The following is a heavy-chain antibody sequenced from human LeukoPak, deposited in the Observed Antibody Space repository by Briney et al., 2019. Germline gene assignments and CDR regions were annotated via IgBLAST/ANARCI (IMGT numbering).Heavy chain of an antibody. V-gene: IGHV3-23*01. J-gene: IGHJ5*02. CDR2: ICGSGGST. Sequence: PGGSLRLSCAASGFTFSSYAMSWVRQAPGKGLEWVSAICGSGGSTYYADSVKGRFTISRDNSKNTVYLQMNSLRAEDTSVYYCAKWDAYIESWGQGTQVTVSS. CDR1: GFTFSSYA. CDR3: AKWDAYIES. D-gene: IGHD5-24*01.